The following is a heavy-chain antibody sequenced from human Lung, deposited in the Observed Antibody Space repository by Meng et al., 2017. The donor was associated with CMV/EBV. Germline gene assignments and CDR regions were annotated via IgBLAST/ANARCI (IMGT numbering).Heavy chain of an antibody. Sequence: GGSLRLSCAASGISFDVYGMSWVRQVPGKGLEWVSGINWSGGRTGYADSVKGRFTISRDNAKNSLYLQMSRLRAEDTALYYCVKDPHGVSFYAFDIWGQGXMVTVSS. D-gene: IGHD1-26*01. CDR2: INWSGGRT. CDR1: GISFDVYG. CDR3: VKDPHGVSFYAFDI. J-gene: IGHJ3*02. V-gene: IGHV3-20*04.